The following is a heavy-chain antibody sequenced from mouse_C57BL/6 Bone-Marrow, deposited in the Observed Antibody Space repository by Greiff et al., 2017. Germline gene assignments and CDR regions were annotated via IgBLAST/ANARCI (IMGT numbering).Heavy chain of an antibody. J-gene: IGHJ4*01. CDR3: ARHSTMVGRGYYAMDY. CDR1: GFTFSDYY. Sequence: EVKLVESGGGLVQPGGSLKLSCAASGFTFSDYYMYWVRQTPEKRLEWVAYISNGGGSTYSPDTVKGRFTISRDNAKNTLYLQMSRLKSEDTAMYYCARHSTMVGRGYYAMDYWGQGTSVTVSS. V-gene: IGHV5-12*01. CDR2: ISNGGGST. D-gene: IGHD2-1*01.